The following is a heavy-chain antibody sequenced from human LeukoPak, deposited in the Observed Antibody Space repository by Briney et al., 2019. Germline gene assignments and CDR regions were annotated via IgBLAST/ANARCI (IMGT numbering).Heavy chain of an antibody. Sequence: GSLRLSCAASGFTFSSYAMSWVRQAPGKGLEWVSAISGSGGSTYYADSVKGRFTISRDNSKNTLYLQMNSLRAEDTAVYYCANGGSIAVATPLDYWGQGTLVTVSS. V-gene: IGHV3-23*01. CDR2: ISGSGGST. CDR1: GFTFSSYA. J-gene: IGHJ4*02. D-gene: IGHD6-19*01. CDR3: ANGGSIAVATPLDY.